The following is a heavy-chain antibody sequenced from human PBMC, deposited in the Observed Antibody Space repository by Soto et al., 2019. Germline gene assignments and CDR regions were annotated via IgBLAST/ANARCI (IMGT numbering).Heavy chain of an antibody. CDR2: IYHSGTT. CDR1: VYSISSGYY. CDR3: ARSLLTSSWYAGS. Sequence: SETLSLTCAVSVYSISSGYYWGWIRQPPGKGLEWIGSIYHSGTTYYNPSLKSRVTISLDTSKNQFSLKLSSVTAADTAVYYCARSLLTSSWYAGSWGQGTLVTV. V-gene: IGHV4-38-2*01. J-gene: IGHJ5*02. D-gene: IGHD6-13*01.